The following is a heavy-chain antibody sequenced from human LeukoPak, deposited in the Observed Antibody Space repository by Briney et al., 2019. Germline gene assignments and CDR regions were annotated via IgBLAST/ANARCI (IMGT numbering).Heavy chain of an antibody. CDR2: IYTSGST. Sequence: SETLSLTCTVSGGSTSSYYWSWIRQPAGKGLEWIGRIYTSGSTNYNPSLKGRVTMSVDTSKNQFSLKLSSVTAADTAVYYCARANYYDSSGHDITGGYYYGMDVWGQGTTVTVSS. D-gene: IGHD3-22*01. CDR3: ARANYYDSSGHDITGGYYYGMDV. J-gene: IGHJ6*02. CDR1: GGSTSSYY. V-gene: IGHV4-4*07.